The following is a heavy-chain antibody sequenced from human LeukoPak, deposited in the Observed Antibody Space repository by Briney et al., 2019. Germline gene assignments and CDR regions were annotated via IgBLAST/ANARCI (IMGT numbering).Heavy chain of an antibody. CDR2: IVVGSGNT. D-gene: IGHD1-26*01. J-gene: IGHJ3*02. V-gene: IGHV1-58*02. Sequence: ASVKVSCKASGFTFTSSAMQWVRQARGQRREWIGWIVVGSGNTNYAQKFQERVTITRDMSTSTAYMELSSLRSEDTAVYYCAATLYSGSDGAFDIWGQGTMVTVSS. CDR1: GFTFTSSA. CDR3: AATLYSGSDGAFDI.